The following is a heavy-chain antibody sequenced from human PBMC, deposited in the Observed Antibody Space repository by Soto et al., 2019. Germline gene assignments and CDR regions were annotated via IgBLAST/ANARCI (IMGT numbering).Heavy chain of an antibody. V-gene: IGHV3-74*01. J-gene: IGHJ5*02. CDR2: INSDGSST. CDR1: GFTFSSYW. Sequence: GGSLRLSCAASGFTFSSYWMHWVRQAPGKGLVWVSRINSDGSSTSYADSVKGRFTISRDNAKNTLYLQMNSLRAEDTAVYYCARDLVDCSGGSCYLPVNWFDTWGQGTLVTVSS. D-gene: IGHD2-15*01. CDR3: ARDLVDCSGGSCYLPVNWFDT.